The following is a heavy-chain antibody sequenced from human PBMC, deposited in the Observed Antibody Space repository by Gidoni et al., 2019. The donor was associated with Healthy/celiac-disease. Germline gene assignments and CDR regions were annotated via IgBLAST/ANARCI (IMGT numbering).Heavy chain of an antibody. CDR3: ARCSGWGYWYFDL. V-gene: IGHV3-21*01. CDR1: GVTVSSYS. J-gene: IGHJ2*01. CDR2: ISSRISYI. Sequence: EVQLVESGGGLVKPGGALRLCGAASGVTVSSYSMNWVRQAPGKGRECVSSISSRISYIYYADSVKGRFTISRDNAQNSLYLHMNSLRAEDTAVYYCARCSGWGYWYFDLWGRGTLVTVSS. D-gene: IGHD6-19*01.